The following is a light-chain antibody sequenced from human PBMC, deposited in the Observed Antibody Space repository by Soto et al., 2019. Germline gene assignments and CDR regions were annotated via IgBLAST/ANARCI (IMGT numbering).Light chain of an antibody. J-gene: IGKJ1*01. CDR1: QGISDY. CDR3: QRYNSAPRT. V-gene: IGKV1-27*01. CDR2: SAS. Sequence: DIQMTQSPSSLSASVGDRVSITCRASQGISDYLAWYQQKPEKVPKLLIYSASTLQSGVPSRFSGSGYGTDFTLTISSLQPGDAATYYCQRYNSAPRTFGQGTKV.